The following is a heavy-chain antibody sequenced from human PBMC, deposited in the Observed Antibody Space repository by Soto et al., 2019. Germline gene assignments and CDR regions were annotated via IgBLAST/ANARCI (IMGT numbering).Heavy chain of an antibody. CDR1: GFTFNIYA. D-gene: IGHD1-20*01. CDR3: ATVHNTSRSFDY. V-gene: IGHV3-23*01. Sequence: LRLSCAASGFTFNIYAMTWVRQAPGKGLEWVSTTGATGRTAYYADSVKGRFTVSRDNSKNTLDLQMSNLRAEDTAVYYCATVHNTSRSFDYWGQGTLVTVSS. J-gene: IGHJ4*02. CDR2: TGATGRTA.